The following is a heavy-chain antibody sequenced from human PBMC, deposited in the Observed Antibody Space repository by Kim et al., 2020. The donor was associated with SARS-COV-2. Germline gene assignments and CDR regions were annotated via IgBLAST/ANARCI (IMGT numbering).Heavy chain of an antibody. J-gene: IGHJ4*02. V-gene: IGHV3-23*01. CDR2: IGGSGGST. D-gene: IGHD5-18*01. CDR3: AKAPTGYSYGAFDY. CDR1: RFSFSNYA. Sequence: GGSLRLSCAASRFSFSNYAMSWVRQAPGKGLEWVSAIGGSGGSTYYADSVKGRFTISRDNSKKTLYLQMNSLRAEDTAVYYCAKAPTGYSYGAFDYWGQGTLVTVSS.